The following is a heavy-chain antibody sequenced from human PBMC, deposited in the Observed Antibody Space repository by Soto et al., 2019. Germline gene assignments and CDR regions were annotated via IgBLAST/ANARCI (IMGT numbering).Heavy chain of an antibody. CDR1: GGTFRNYP. Sequence: QVQLVQSGAEVKKPGSSVKVSCKASGGTFRNYPINWVRQAPGQGLEWMGSIFPLPDTPDYAQNFQARLTISADKATSTAYMELSSLTSDDTAMYFCARGPLVVFNYFESWGQGTLVTVSS. V-gene: IGHV1-69*08. CDR3: ARGPLVVFNYFES. J-gene: IGHJ4*02. CDR2: IFPLPDTP.